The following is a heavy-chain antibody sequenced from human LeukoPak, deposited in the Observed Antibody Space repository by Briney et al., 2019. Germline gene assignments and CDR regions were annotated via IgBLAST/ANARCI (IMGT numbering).Heavy chain of an antibody. Sequence: GASVKVSCKASGYTFTGYYMHWVRQAPGQGLEWMGWINPNSGGTNYAQKFQGWVTMTRDTSISTAYMELSRLRSDGTAVYYCARDLYCSGGSCPPDYYYGMDVWGQGTTVTVSS. CDR3: ARDLYCSGGSCPPDYYYGMDV. V-gene: IGHV1-2*04. CDR1: GYTFTGYY. CDR2: INPNSGGT. D-gene: IGHD2-15*01. J-gene: IGHJ6*02.